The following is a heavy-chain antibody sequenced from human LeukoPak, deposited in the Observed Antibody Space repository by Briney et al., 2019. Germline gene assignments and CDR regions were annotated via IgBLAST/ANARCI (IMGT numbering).Heavy chain of an antibody. CDR3: AKATIVVVVAGEYYFDY. J-gene: IGHJ4*02. Sequence: SGGSLSLLCAASGLTFRSYGMHWARHAPGKALEWVTFIRYDGSNKYYADSVKGRFTISRDNSKNTLYLQMNSLRAEDTAVYYCAKATIVVVVAGEYYFDYWGQGTLVTVSS. V-gene: IGHV3-30*02. CDR1: GLTFRSYG. CDR2: IRYDGSNK. D-gene: IGHD2-15*01.